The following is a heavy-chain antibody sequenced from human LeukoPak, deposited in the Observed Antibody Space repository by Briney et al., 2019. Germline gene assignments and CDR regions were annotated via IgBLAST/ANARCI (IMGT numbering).Heavy chain of an antibody. CDR3: ARVHSGSYYGDY. D-gene: IGHD1-26*01. J-gene: IGHJ4*02. Sequence: ASVKVSCKASRYTFTDYYIHWERQAPGQGLEWMGWINPNSGGTNFAQNFQGRVTMTRDTSISTAYMELRSLRSDDTAVYYCARVHSGSYYGDYWGQGTLVTVSS. V-gene: IGHV1-2*02. CDR1: RYTFTDYY. CDR2: INPNSGGT.